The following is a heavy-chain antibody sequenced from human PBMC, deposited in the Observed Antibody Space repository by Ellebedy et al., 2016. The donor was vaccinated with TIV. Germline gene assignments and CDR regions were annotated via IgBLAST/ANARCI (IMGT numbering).Heavy chain of an antibody. CDR1: GGSFNNDH. V-gene: IGHV4-59*08. J-gene: IGHJ5*02. CDR2: VNQRRTT. D-gene: IGHD6-19*01. Sequence: MPSETLSLTCLVSGGSFNNDHWSWIRQSPGKGLEWIGYVNQRRTTKYNSSLRSRVTISIDTSKNQFSLTVTSVTAADTAVYFCARMRGVPGPRWFDPWGPGTQVIVSS. CDR3: ARMRGVPGPRWFDP.